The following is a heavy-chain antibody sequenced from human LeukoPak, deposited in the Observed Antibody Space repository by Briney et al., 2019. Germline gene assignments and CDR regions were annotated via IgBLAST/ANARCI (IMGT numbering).Heavy chain of an antibody. J-gene: IGHJ4*02. CDR2: ISSSSTI. V-gene: IGHV3-48*01. CDR3: ARVALRYFDWLLSALDY. Sequence: GGSPRLSCAASGFTFSSYSMNWVRQAPGKGLEWVSYISSSSTIYYADSVKGRFTISRDNAKNSLYLQMNSLRAEDTAVYYCARVALRYFDWLLSALDYWGPGTLVTVPS. CDR1: GFTFSSYS. D-gene: IGHD3-9*01.